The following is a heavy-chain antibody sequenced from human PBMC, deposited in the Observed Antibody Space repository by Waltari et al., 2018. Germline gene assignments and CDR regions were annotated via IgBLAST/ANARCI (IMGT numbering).Heavy chain of an antibody. D-gene: IGHD3-10*01. J-gene: IGHJ4*02. Sequence: DVQLVESGGGLVQPGGSLRLSCTAPGSTSSISWVHWVRHGPGTGLMWVSRIDSDGSSTSYEDSVRGRFTISRDNAKNTLYLQMNSVRDEDTAVYYCGRARVQGVKYFDYWGRGTLVTVSS. CDR2: IDSDGSST. CDR1: GSTSSISW. CDR3: GRARVQGVKYFDY. V-gene: IGHV3-74*01.